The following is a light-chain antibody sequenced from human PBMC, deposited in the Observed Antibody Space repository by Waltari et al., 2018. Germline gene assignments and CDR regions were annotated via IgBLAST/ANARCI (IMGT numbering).Light chain of an antibody. V-gene: IGLV1-44*01. CDR2: NNN. CDR1: SSNIGSHT. Sequence: QSMLTQPPSASGTPGQRVTISCSGSSSNIGSHTVNWFQQFPGTAPRLLIYNNNRRPSGVPDRFSASLSGTSASLAISGLQSEDDADYYCGAWDDSLRGYVFGTGTMVTVL. CDR3: GAWDDSLRGYV. J-gene: IGLJ1*01.